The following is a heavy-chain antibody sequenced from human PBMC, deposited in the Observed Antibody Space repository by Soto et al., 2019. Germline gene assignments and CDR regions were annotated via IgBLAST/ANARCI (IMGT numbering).Heavy chain of an antibody. CDR2: INYSGST. D-gene: IGHD2-2*02. J-gene: IGHJ6*03. CDR1: GGSISSYY. V-gene: IGHV4-59*01. CDR3: VSVASGSYTYMDV. Sequence: QVQLQESAAGLVTPSETLSLTCTASGGSISSYYWSWIRQPPGKGLEWIGYINYSGSTNHNPSLTMRVAISIDTSKTQFSLKLASVTAADTAVYYCVSVASGSYTYMDVWGKGTTVIVSS.